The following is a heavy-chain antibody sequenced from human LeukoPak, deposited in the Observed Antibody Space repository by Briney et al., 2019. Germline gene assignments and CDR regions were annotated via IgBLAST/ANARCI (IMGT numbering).Heavy chain of an antibody. D-gene: IGHD6-13*01. J-gene: IGHJ4*02. CDR3: ARDIIAAAGTLDY. Sequence: GGSLRLSCAASGFTFSSYSMNWVRQAPGKGLEWVSSISSSSSYVYYADSVKGRFTISRDNAKNSLYLQMNSLRAEDTAVYYCARDIIAAAGTLDYWGQGTLVTVSS. CDR1: GFTFSSYS. V-gene: IGHV3-21*01. CDR2: ISSSSSYV.